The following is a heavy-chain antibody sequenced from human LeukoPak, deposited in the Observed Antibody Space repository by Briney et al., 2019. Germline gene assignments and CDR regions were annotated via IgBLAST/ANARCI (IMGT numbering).Heavy chain of an antibody. CDR3: ARAFLAAAGNAFDI. J-gene: IGHJ3*02. V-gene: IGHV1-18*01. CDR2: TSAYNGNT. CDR1: GYTFTSYG. D-gene: IGHD6-13*01. Sequence: GASVKVSCKASGYTFTSYGISWVRQAPGQGLEWMGWTSAYNGNTNYAQKLQGRVTMTTDTSTSTAYMELRSLRSDDTAVYYCARAFLAAAGNAFDIWGQGTMVTVSS.